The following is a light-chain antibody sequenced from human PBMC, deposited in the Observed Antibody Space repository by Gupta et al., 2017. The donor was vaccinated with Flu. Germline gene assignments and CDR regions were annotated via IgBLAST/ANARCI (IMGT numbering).Light chain of an antibody. V-gene: IGKV2-30*01. J-gene: IGKJ2*02. CDR1: LSLVYKNGITY. Sequence: PNPLGQPTSIYCMSSLSLVYKNGITYLNWFQQKPVQTPRRLIDEVSKRDYGDADRFSGSGLCNGFTLKISRAEAEDVGVYYGMRGTHPWTFGQGTRLEI. CDR3: MRGTHPWT. CDR2: EVS.